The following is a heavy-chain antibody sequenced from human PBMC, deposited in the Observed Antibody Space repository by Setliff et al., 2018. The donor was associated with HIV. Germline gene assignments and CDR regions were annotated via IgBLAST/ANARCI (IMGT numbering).Heavy chain of an antibody. Sequence: ETLSLTCTVSGGSISTSYWNWIRQPPGKGLEWIAYIYISGTTNHNPSLKSRVTISLDTSRNQFSLKLGSVTAADTAMYYCAREHCSGGSCNGFDIWGQGTMVPVSS. V-gene: IGHV4-4*09. CDR2: IYISGTT. CDR3: AREHCSGGSCNGFDI. J-gene: IGHJ3*02. CDR1: GGSISTSY. D-gene: IGHD2-15*01.